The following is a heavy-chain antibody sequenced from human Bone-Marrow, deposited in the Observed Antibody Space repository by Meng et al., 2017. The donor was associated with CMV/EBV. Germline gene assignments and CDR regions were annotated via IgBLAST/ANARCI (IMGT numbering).Heavy chain of an antibody. CDR2: IIPILGIA. D-gene: IGHD3-10*01. J-gene: IGHJ5*02. V-gene: IGHV1-69*04. CDR3: AKEPPYYYGSGSRGWFDP. Sequence: SVKVSCKASGGTFSSYTISWVRQAPGQGLEWMGRIIPILGIANYAQKFQGRVTITADKSTSTAYMELSSLRSEDTAVYYCAKEPPYYYGSGSRGWFDPWGQGTLVTVSS. CDR1: GGTFSSYT.